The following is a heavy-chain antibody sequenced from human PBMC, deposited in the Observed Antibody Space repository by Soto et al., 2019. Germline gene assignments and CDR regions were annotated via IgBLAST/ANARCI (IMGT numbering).Heavy chain of an antibody. J-gene: IGHJ3*02. CDR2: INHSGST. V-gene: IGHV4-34*01. D-gene: IGHD5-12*01. CDR1: GGSFSGYY. Sequence: TSETLSLTCAVYGGSFSGYYWSWIRQPPGKGLEWIGEINHSGSTNYNPSLKSRVTISVDTSKNQFSLKLSSVTAADTAVYYCARRWLRPHAFDIWGQGTMVTVSS. CDR3: ARRWLRPHAFDI.